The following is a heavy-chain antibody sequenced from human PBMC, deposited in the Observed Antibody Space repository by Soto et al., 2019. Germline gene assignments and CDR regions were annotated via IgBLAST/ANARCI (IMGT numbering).Heavy chain of an antibody. Sequence: QLQLQESGPGLVKPSETLSLTCTVSGGSISSSSYYWGWIRQPPGKGLEWIGSIYYSGSTYYNPSLKSRVTISVDTSKNQFYLKLSSVTAADTAVYYCARLTDYYDSSDPPFGGFDPWGQGTLVNVSS. CDR3: ARLTDYYDSSDPPFGGFDP. J-gene: IGHJ5*02. D-gene: IGHD3-22*01. V-gene: IGHV4-39*01. CDR2: IYYSGST. CDR1: GGSISSSSYY.